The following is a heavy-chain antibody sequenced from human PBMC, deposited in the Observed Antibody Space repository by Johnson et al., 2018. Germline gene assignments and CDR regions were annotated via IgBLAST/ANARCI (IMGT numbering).Heavy chain of an antibody. D-gene: IGHD4/OR15-4a*01. V-gene: IGHV3-15*07. J-gene: IGHJ1*01. CDR1: GFTFSNAW. CDR3: VGASGITYPYFQH. Sequence: VQLVESGGGLVKPGGSLRLSCVASGFTFSNAWMNWVRQAPGKGLEWVGRIKSKTDGGTTDYATPVKGRFTISRDDSKDTLYLQMNSLKTEDTAVYYCVGASGITYPYFQHWGQGTLVTVSS. CDR2: IKSKTDGGTT.